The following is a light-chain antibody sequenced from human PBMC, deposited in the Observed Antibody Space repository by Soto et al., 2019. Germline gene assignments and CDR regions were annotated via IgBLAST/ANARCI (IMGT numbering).Light chain of an antibody. V-gene: IGKV3-15*01. CDR1: QSVSNK. CDR2: GAS. Sequence: EIVMTQSPATLSVSPGERVTLSCRASQSVSNKLAWYQHKPGQAPRLLIYGASSRATGIPARFSGSGSGTEFTLTISSLQSEDFAVYYCQQYNVWPPEYTFGQGTKLEIK. CDR3: QQYNVWPPEYT. J-gene: IGKJ2*01.